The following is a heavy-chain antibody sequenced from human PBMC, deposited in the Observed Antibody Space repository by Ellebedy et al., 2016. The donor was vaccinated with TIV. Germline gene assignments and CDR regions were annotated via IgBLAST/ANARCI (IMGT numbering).Heavy chain of an antibody. CDR2: ISAYNGNT. D-gene: IGHD6-19*01. J-gene: IGHJ4*02. V-gene: IGHV1-18*04. Sequence: ASVKVSXKASSYTFTSYGISWVRQAPGQGLEWMGWISAYNGNTNYAQKLQGRVTMTTDTSTSTAYMELRSLRSDDTAGYYCGRADSRGWGGNDYWGQGTLVTVSS. CDR3: GRADSRGWGGNDY. CDR1: SYTFTSYG.